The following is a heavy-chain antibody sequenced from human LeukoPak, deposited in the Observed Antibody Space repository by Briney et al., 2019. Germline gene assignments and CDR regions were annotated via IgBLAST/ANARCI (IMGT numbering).Heavy chain of an antibody. D-gene: IGHD3-22*01. Sequence: PGGSLRLSCAASGFSFSSYAMHWVRQAPGKGPEWVAVISYDGSNKYYADSVKGRFTISRDNSKNPLYLQMNTLRAEDTAVYYCARDYYDGSDYESLGYWGPGTLVTVSS. CDR2: ISYDGSNK. V-gene: IGHV3-30*01. J-gene: IGHJ4*02. CDR1: GFSFSSYA. CDR3: ARDYYDGSDYESLGY.